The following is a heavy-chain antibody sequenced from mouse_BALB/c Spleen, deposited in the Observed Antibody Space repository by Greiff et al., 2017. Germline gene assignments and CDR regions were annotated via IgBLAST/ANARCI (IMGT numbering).Heavy chain of an antibody. D-gene: IGHD2-13*01. CDR2: IWSGGST. Sequence: QVQLQQSGPGLVQPSQSLSITCTVSGFSLTSYGVHWVRQSPGQGLEWLGVIWSGGSTNYNAAFISRLSISKDNSKSQVFFKMNSLQADDTAIYYCATFCYGDYVYYAMDYWGQGTSVTVSS. J-gene: IGHJ4*01. CDR1: GFSLTSYG. V-gene: IGHV2-4-1*01. CDR3: ATFCYGDYVYYAMDY.